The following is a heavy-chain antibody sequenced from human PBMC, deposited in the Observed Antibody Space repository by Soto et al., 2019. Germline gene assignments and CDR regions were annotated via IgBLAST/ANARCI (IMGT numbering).Heavy chain of an antibody. CDR3: ARGRIVATILDY. D-gene: IGHD5-12*01. CDR1: GFIFSNYE. Sequence: PGGSLRLSCAASGFIFSNYEMSWVRQAPGKGLEWVSYIDHSGTTIYYADSVKGRFTISRDNAKNSLFLQMNSLRAEDTAVYYCARGRIVATILDYWGQGTLVTVSS. J-gene: IGHJ4*02. CDR2: IDHSGTTI. V-gene: IGHV3-48*03.